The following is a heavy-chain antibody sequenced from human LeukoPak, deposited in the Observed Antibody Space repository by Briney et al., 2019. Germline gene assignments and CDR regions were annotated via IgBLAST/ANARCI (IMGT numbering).Heavy chain of an antibody. D-gene: IGHD3-3*01. CDR3: ARQDTITTPGVDY. CDR1: GGSISGSSYY. J-gene: IGHJ4*02. Sequence: SETLSLTCTVSGGSISGSSYYWGWLRQPPGKGLEWIANAYYTGTTYYNPSLKSRVTVSVDTSKNQFSLKLSSVTAADTAVYYCARQDTITTPGVDYWGQGTPVTVSS. V-gene: IGHV4-39*01. CDR2: AYYTGTT.